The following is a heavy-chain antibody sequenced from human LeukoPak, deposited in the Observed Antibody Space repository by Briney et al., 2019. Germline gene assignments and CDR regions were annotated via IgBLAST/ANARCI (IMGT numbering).Heavy chain of an antibody. D-gene: IGHD1-26*01. Sequence: GESLKISCKGSGYSFTSYWIGWVRQMPGKGLEWMGIIYPGDSDTRYSPSFQGQVTISADKSISTAYLQWSSLKASDTAIYYCARQGESGTYLYYYYMDVWGKGTTVTVSS. J-gene: IGHJ6*03. V-gene: IGHV5-51*01. CDR3: ARQGESGTYLYYYYMDV. CDR2: IYPGDSDT. CDR1: GYSFTSYW.